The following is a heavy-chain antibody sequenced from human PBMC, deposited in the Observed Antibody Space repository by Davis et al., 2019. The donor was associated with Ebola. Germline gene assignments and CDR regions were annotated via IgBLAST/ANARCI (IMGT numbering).Heavy chain of an antibody. D-gene: IGHD4-23*01. Sequence: PSETLSITCTVSGGSISSGGYYWSWIRQPPGKGLEWIGEINHSGSTNYNPSLKSRVTISVDTSKNQFSLKLSSVTAADTAVYYCARADYGGNPGDYWGQGTLVTVSS. CDR3: ARADYGGNPGDY. V-gene: IGHV4-30-4*08. J-gene: IGHJ4*02. CDR2: INHSGST. CDR1: GGSISSGGYY.